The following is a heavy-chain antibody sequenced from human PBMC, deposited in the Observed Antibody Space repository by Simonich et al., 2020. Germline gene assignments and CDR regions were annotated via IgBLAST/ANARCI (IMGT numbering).Heavy chain of an antibody. CDR2: IYYSGST. V-gene: IGHV4-34*01. Sequence: QVQLQQWGAGLLKPSETLSLTCAVYGGSFSGYYWGWIRQPPGKGLEWIGSIYYSGSTYYNPPLKSRVTISVDTSKNQFSLKLSSVTAADTAVYYCASTLFTASSSFAFDIWGQGTMVTVSS. CDR3: ASTLFTASSSFAFDI. J-gene: IGHJ3*02. D-gene: IGHD6-6*01. CDR1: GGSFSGYY.